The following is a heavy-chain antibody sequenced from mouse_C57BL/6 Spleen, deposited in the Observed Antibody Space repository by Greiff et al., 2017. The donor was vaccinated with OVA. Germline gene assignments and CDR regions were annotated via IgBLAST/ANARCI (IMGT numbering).Heavy chain of an antibody. V-gene: IGHV3-6*01. D-gene: IGHD2-10*02. CDR2: ISYDGSN. CDR1: GYSITSGYY. CDR3: ERGGGYGNYRTWFAY. J-gene: IGHJ3*01. Sequence: EVQLQESGPGLVKPSQSLSLTCSVTGYSITSGYYWNWIRQFPGNKLEWMGYISYDGSNNYNPSLKNRISITRDTSKNQFFLKLNSVTTEDTATYYGERGGGYGNYRTWFAYWGQGTLVTVSA.